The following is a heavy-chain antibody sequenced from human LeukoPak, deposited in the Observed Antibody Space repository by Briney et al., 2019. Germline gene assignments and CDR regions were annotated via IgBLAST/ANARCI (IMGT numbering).Heavy chain of an antibody. Sequence: GGSLRLSCAASGFTFSSYAMSWVRQAPGKGLEWVSGIIGSGDNTYYADSVKGRFTISRDNSKNMLYVQVNSLGTEDTAAYYCAKGSYSDSSGSFYFDYWGQGTLVTVSS. J-gene: IGHJ4*02. D-gene: IGHD3-22*01. CDR2: IIGSGDNT. CDR1: GFTFSSYA. V-gene: IGHV3-23*01. CDR3: AKGSYSDSSGSFYFDY.